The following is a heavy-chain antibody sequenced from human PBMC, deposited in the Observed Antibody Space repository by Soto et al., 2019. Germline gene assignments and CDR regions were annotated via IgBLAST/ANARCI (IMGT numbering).Heavy chain of an antibody. J-gene: IGHJ6*02. CDR3: ARLFAGYSGYDWGPYYYYYGMDV. V-gene: IGHV4-59*01. CDR1: GGSISSYY. CDR2: IYYSGST. D-gene: IGHD5-12*01. Sequence: SETLSLTCTVSGGSISSYYWSWIRQPPGKGLEWIGYIYYSGSTNYNPSLKSRVTISVDTSKNQFSLKLSSVTAADTAVYYCARLFAGYSGYDWGPYYYYYGMDVWGQGTTVTVSS.